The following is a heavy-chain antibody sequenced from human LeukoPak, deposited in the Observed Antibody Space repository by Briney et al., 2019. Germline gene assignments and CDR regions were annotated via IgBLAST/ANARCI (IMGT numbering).Heavy chain of an antibody. CDR3: ARSLQSPRYCIDDTCYFDY. J-gene: IGHJ4*02. D-gene: IGHD2-15*01. CDR1: GFTFSSYA. CDR2: ISGLGDNT. Sequence: PGGSLRLSCAASGFTFSSYAMTWVRQAPGKGLEWVSGISGLGDNTYYVDSVKGRFTISRDNAKNTQYLQIDSLRVEDTAVYYCARSLQSPRYCIDDTCYFDYWGQGTLVTVSS. V-gene: IGHV3-23*01.